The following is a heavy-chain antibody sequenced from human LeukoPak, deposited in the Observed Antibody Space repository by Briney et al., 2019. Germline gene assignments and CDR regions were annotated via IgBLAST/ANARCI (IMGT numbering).Heavy chain of an antibody. J-gene: IGHJ3*02. Sequence: GGSLRLSCTTSGFTFSSYAMSWARQAPGKGLEWVSAISGSSGSTYYADSVKGRFTISRDNSKNTLYLQMNSLRAEDTAVYYCAKDLVDCSSTSCYFGFTVPLGAIWGQGTMVTVSS. D-gene: IGHD2-2*01. CDR2: ISGSSGST. CDR1: GFTFSSYA. V-gene: IGHV3-23*01. CDR3: AKDLVDCSSTSCYFGFTVPLGAI.